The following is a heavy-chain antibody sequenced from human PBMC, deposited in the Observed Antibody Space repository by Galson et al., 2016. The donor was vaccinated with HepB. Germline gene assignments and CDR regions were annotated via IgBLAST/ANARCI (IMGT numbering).Heavy chain of an antibody. CDR1: GGSISNSTYY. CDR3: AGHYGGHSSGWYVEKNLRRRQEVNGFDP. Sequence: ETLSLTCTVSGGSISNSTYYWGWIRQPPGKGLEWIGSIYYSGSTFYHPSLKSRVTISVDTSKNQFSLKLSSVTAAVPAVYYWAGHYGGHSSGWYVEKNLRRRQEVNGFDPWGQGTLVTVSS. J-gene: IGHJ5*02. D-gene: IGHD6-19*01. V-gene: IGHV4-39*01. CDR2: IYYSGST.